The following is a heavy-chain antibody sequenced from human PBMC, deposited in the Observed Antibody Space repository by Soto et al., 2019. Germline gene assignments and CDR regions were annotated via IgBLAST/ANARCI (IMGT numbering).Heavy chain of an antibody. V-gene: IGHV3-53*04. CDR2: IYSGGST. CDR3: AREGYSNYPDYYYYMDV. Sequence: GGSLRLSCAASGFTVSSNYMSWVRQAPGKGLEWVSVIYSGGSTYYADSVKGRFTISRHNSKNTLYLQMNSLRAEDTAVYYCAREGYSNYPDYYYYMDVWGKGTTVTVSS. CDR1: GFTVSSNY. D-gene: IGHD4-4*01. J-gene: IGHJ6*03.